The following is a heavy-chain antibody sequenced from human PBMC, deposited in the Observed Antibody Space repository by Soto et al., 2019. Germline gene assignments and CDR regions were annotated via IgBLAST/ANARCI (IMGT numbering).Heavy chain of an antibody. CDR1: GFTFSNAW. CDR2: IKSKTDGGTT. J-gene: IGHJ4*01. Sequence: PGVSLRLSCAASGFTFSNAWINWVRQAPGKGLEWVGRIKSKTDGGTTDYAAPVKGRFAISRDDSRNLVYMQMNSLKIEDTAVYYCTTDSYSDMNVVRFDNWGHGTLVTVSS. V-gene: IGHV3-15*07. CDR3: TTDSYSDMNVVRFDN. D-gene: IGHD1-26*01.